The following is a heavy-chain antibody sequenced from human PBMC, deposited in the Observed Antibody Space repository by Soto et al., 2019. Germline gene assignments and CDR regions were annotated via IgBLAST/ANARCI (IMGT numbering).Heavy chain of an antibody. Sequence: QVQLVESGGGVVQPGRSLRLSCAASGFTFSSYGMHWVRQAPGKGLEWVAVISYDGSNKYYADSVKGRFTISRDNSKNTLYLQMNILRAEDTAVYYCAGYDYGDYGQLGWFDPWGQGTLVTVSS. D-gene: IGHD4-17*01. V-gene: IGHV3-30*03. CDR2: ISYDGSNK. CDR3: AGYDYGDYGQLGWFDP. J-gene: IGHJ5*02. CDR1: GFTFSSYG.